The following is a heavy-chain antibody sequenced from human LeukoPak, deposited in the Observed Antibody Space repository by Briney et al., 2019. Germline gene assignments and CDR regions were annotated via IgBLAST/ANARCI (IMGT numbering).Heavy chain of an antibody. CDR3: ARSNWGPDF. CDR1: GFAFSHHW. CDR2: MDQDGIEE. V-gene: IGHV3-7*04. D-gene: IGHD3-16*01. J-gene: IGHJ4*02. Sequence: GGSLRLSCAASGFAFSHHWMTWVRRAPGKGLEWVANMDQDGIEEYYVDSVKGRFTISRENAKNSLYLQMNSLRAEDSAVYFCARSNWGPDFWGQGTLVTVSS.